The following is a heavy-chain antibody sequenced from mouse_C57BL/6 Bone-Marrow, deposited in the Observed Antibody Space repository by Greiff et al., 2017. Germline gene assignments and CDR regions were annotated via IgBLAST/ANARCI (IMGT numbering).Heavy chain of an antibody. CDR3: ARHEASYFDY. J-gene: IGHJ2*01. V-gene: IGHV5-6*01. CDR1: GFTFSSYG. Sequence: EVQGVESGGDLVKPGGSLKLSCAASGFTFSSYGMSWVRQTPDKRLEWVATISSGGSYTYYPDSVKGRFTISRDNAKNTLYLQMSSLKSEDTAMYYCARHEASYFDYWGQGTTLTVSS. D-gene: IGHD6-1*01. CDR2: ISSGGSYT.